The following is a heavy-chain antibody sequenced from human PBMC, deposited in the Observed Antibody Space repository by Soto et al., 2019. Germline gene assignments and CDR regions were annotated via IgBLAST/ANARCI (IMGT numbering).Heavy chain of an antibody. J-gene: IGHJ6*02. CDR1: GGSFNNYY. D-gene: IGHD5-18*01. Sequence: PSETLSLTCTVSGGSFNNYYWSWIRQSPGNGLEWIGYIYYSGSTNYNPSLKSRVTISVDTSKNQISLNLNSVTAADTAVYYCARTGNKGYSYGYGPQYYYCMDVWGQGTTVTVSS. CDR2: IYYSGST. V-gene: IGHV4-59*01. CDR3: ARTGNKGYSYGYGPQYYYCMDV.